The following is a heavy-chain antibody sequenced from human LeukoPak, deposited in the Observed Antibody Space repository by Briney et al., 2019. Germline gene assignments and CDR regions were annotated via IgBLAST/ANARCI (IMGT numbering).Heavy chain of an antibody. J-gene: IGHJ5*02. CDR3: ARDGGATPNQINWFDP. CDR2: LDYDGNT. CDR1: GGSINTYY. D-gene: IGHD1-26*01. Sequence: SETLSLTCAVSGGSINTYYWAWIRQPPGKGLEWIGYLDYDGNTNYNPSLKGRVTISVDTSKTQLSLKLASVTAEDTAVYYCARDGGATPNQINWFDPCGQGTLVTVSS. V-gene: IGHV4-59*01.